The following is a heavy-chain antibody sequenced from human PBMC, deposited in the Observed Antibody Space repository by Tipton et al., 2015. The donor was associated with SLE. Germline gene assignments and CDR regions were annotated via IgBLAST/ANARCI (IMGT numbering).Heavy chain of an antibody. CDR1: GFTFSSYA. D-gene: IGHD1-14*01. CDR3: ARDHGPDGAFDI. J-gene: IGHJ3*02. V-gene: IGHV3-23*01. Sequence: GSLRLSCAASGFTFSSYAMSWVRQAPGKGLEWVSDMSGSGGSTYYADSVKGRFTISRDNAKNSLYLQMNSLRAEDTSVYYCARDHGPDGAFDIWGQGTMVTVSS. CDR2: MSGSGGST.